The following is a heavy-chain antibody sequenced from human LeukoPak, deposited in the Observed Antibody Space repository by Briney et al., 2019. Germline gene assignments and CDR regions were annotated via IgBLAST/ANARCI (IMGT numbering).Heavy chain of an antibody. V-gene: IGHV1-8*01. CDR3: ARGPNKSDGGNSGSAWFDP. CDR1: GYTFTTYD. CDR2: MNPNSGNT. J-gene: IGHJ5*02. Sequence: GASVKVSCKASGYTFTTYDINWVRQATGQGLEWMGWMNPNSGNTGYAQKFQGRVTMTRNTSISTAYMELRSLRSEDTAVYYCARGPNKSDGGNSGSAWFDPWGQGILVTVSS. D-gene: IGHD4-23*01.